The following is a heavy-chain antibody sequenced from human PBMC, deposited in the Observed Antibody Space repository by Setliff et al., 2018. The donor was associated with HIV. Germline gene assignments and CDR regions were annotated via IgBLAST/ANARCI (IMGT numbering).Heavy chain of an antibody. J-gene: IGHJ4*02. V-gene: IGHV3-30*01. CDR3: ARGYCSSTSCYGIYYFDN. CDR2: ISYDGSNK. CDR1: GFIFSTYA. D-gene: IGHD2-2*01. Sequence: GGSLRLSCAASGFIFSTYAMHWVRQAPGKGLEWVAVISYDGSNKYYADSVKGRFTISRDNSKNTVYLQMNSLRPEDTGVYYCARGYCSSTSCYGIYYFDNWGQGTPVTVSS.